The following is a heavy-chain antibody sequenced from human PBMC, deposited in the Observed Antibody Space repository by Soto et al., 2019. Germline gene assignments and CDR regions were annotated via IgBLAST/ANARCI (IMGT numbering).Heavy chain of an antibody. V-gene: IGHV1-18*01. D-gene: IGHD3-10*01. CDR3: ARDRPYYYGSDAFDY. Sequence: ASVKVSCKASGYTFTSYGISWVRQAPGQGLEWMGWISAYNCNTNYAQKLQGRVTMTTDTSTSTAYMELRSLRSDDTAVYYCARDRPYYYGSDAFDYWGQGTLVTVSS. J-gene: IGHJ4*02. CDR1: GYTFTSYG. CDR2: ISAYNCNT.